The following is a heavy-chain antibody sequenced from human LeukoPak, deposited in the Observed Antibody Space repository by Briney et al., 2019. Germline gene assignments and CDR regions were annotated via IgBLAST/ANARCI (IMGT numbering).Heavy chain of an antibody. CDR3: ARGQGGYDRLATNDAFDI. D-gene: IGHD5-12*01. CDR1: GFTFSDYY. Sequence: GGSLRLSCAASGFTFSDYYMSWIRQAPGKGLEWVSYISSSSSYTNYADSVKGRFTISRDNAKNSLYLQMNSLRAEDTAVYYCARGQGGYDRLATNDAFDIWGQGTMVTVSS. V-gene: IGHV3-11*06. J-gene: IGHJ3*02. CDR2: ISSSSSYT.